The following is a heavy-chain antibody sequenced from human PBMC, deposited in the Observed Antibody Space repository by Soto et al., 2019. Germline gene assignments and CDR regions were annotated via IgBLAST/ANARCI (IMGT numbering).Heavy chain of an antibody. J-gene: IGHJ6*03. CDR3: EKDMDYCYYDMDV. CDR1: GFTFDDYA. Sequence: EVQLVESGGGLVQPGRSLRLSCAASGFTFDDYAMHWVRQAPGKGLEWVSGISWTSGSIGYADSVKGRFTISIDNSKNSLYLQMNSLRAEDTALYYCEKDMDYCYYDMDVWGKGTTVTVSS. CDR2: ISWTSGSI. V-gene: IGHV3-9*01.